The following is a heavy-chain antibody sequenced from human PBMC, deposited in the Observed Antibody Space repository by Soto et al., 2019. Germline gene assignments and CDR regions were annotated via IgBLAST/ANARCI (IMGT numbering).Heavy chain of an antibody. CDR1: GGSISSGGYY. J-gene: IGHJ4*02. CDR3: ARDVGSKYSSSWYYFDY. D-gene: IGHD6-13*01. CDR2: IYYSGST. V-gene: IGHV4-31*03. Sequence: QVQLQESGPGLVKPSQTLSLTCTVSGGSISSGGYYWSWIRQHPGKGLEWIGYIYYSGSTYYNPSLKSRVTISVDTSKNQVSLKLSSVTAADTAVYYCARDVGSKYSSSWYYFDYWGQGTLVTVSS.